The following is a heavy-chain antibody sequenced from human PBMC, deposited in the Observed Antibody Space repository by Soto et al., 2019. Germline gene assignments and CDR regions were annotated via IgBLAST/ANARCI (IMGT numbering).Heavy chain of an antibody. D-gene: IGHD6-19*01. CDR2: IYYSGST. CDR3: ARQQWLEGGVSFDP. J-gene: IGHJ5*02. CDR1: SGSITSDY. V-gene: IGHV4-59*01. Sequence: SETLSLTCTVSSGSITSDYWSWIRQPPGKGLEWIGYIYYSGSTNYNPSLKSRVTISVDTSKNQFSLKLSSVTAADTAVYYCARQQWLEGGVSFDPPGQGTLVTVST.